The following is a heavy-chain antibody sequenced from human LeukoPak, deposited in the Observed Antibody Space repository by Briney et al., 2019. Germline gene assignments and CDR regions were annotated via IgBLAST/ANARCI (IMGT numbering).Heavy chain of an antibody. V-gene: IGHV4-39*01. Sequence: SETLSLTCTVSGGSISSDNYYWGWIRQPPGKGLEWFGSIYYSGSTYYNPSLKSRVTISVDTSKNQFSLKLSSVTAADTAVYYCAIASRFGERMGFDPWGQGTLVTVSS. CDR2: IYYSGST. CDR1: GGSISSDNYY. J-gene: IGHJ5*02. D-gene: IGHD3-10*01. CDR3: AIASRFGERMGFDP.